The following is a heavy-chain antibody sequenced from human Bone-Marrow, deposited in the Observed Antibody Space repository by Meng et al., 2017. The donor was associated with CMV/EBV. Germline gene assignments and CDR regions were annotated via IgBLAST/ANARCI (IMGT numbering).Heavy chain of an antibody. Sequence: SETPSIPCTVATGSVSSGSYNWSWIRQPPGKGLEWIGYIYYSGSTNYNPSLKSRVTISVDTSKNQFSLKLSSVTAADTAVYYCAREPRDSRVTQGTYWAQGTLVTVSS. J-gene: IGHJ4*02. V-gene: IGHV4-61*01. CDR3: AREPRDSRVTQGTY. D-gene: IGHD3-22*01. CDR1: TGSVSSGSYN. CDR2: IYYSGST.